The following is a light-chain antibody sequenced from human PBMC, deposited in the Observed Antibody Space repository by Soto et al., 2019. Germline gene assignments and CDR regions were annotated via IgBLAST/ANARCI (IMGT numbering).Light chain of an antibody. CDR2: SAS. CDR3: QKYNSAPQA. J-gene: IGKJ1*01. CDR1: QGISSW. Sequence: DIQMTQSPSSVSASVGDRVTITCRASQGISSWLAWYQQKPGKVPKLLIYSASTLQSGVPSRFSGSGSGTDFTLTISSLQPEDVATYYCQKYNSAPQAFGQGTKVDIK. V-gene: IGKV1-27*01.